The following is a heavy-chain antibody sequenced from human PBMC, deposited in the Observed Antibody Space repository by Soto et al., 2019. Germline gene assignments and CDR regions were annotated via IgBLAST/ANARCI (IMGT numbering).Heavy chain of an antibody. CDR2: IYYSGST. Sequence: QVQLQESGPGLVKPSETLSLTCTVSGGSISSYYWSWIRQPPGKGLEWIGYIYYSGSTNYNPSIKSRVTISVDTSQTQLSLKLSYVTAADTAVYYCARDHYYYDYMDVWGKGTTVTVSS. CDR3: ARDHYYYDYMDV. V-gene: IGHV4-59*01. J-gene: IGHJ6*03. CDR1: GGSISSYY.